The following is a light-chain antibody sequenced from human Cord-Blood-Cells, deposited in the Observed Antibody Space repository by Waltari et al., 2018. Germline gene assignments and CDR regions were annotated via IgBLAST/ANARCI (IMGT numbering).Light chain of an antibody. V-gene: IGLV2-11*01. Sequence: QSDLAQPRSVSGSPRKSLTTFCTGTSGAVGGYDNVPWYHQHPGKAPKLMIYDGSKRPAGVPDRCSGSKSGTTAFLHISGLQAEDEADYYCCSYAGSYTLMVFGGGTKLTVL. CDR1: SGAVGGYDN. CDR3: CSYAGSYTLMV. CDR2: DGS. J-gene: IGLJ2*01.